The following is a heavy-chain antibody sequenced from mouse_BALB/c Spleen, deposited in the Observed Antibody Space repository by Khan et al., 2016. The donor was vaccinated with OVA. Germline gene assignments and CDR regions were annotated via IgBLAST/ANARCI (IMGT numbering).Heavy chain of an antibody. D-gene: IGHD2-2*01. CDR3: ARHGYVAWFAY. Sequence: EVQLQQSGPELMKPGASVKISCKASGYSFTSYYIHWVKQSHGKSLEWIGYIDPFNGSTSYNQKSKGKATLTVDKSSSTAYMHLSSLTSEDSVVYYCARHGYVAWFAYWGQGTLVTVSA. CDR2: IDPFNGST. V-gene: IGHV1S135*01. CDR1: GYSFTSYY. J-gene: IGHJ3*01.